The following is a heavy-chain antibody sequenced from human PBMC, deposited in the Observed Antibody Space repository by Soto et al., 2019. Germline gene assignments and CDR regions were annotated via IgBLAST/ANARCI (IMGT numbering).Heavy chain of an antibody. Sequence: SETLCLTCSVSDADINSGGFTWTWIRQHAGKGLEWLGYISHSGSTDYNPSLKSRVTISVDTSKNQFSLRLRSLTAADTAVFYCARQLRHVGGVTAMGGGLDHWGQGHVVTVSS. CDR2: ISHSGST. J-gene: IGHJ4*02. V-gene: IGHV4-30-2*03. D-gene: IGHD2-21*02. CDR3: ARQLRHVGGVTAMGGGLDH. CDR1: DADINSGGFT.